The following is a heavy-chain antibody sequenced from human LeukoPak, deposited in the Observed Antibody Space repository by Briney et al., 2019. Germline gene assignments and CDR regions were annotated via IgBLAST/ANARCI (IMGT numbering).Heavy chain of an antibody. Sequence: GGSLRLSCAASGFTVSSNYMSWDRQAPGEGLEWVSVIYSGGSTYYADSVKGRFTISRDNSKNTLYLQMNSLRAEDTAVYYCARGPTGDGFDYWGQGTLVTVSS. CDR3: ARGPTGDGFDY. D-gene: IGHD3-16*01. CDR1: GFTVSSNY. CDR2: IYSGGST. J-gene: IGHJ4*02. V-gene: IGHV3-53*01.